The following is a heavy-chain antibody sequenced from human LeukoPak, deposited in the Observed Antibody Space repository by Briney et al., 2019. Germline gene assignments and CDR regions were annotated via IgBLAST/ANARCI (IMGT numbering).Heavy chain of an antibody. D-gene: IGHD1-26*01. CDR3: ASLYSGSYFLDY. CDR2: INHSGST. J-gene: IGHJ4*02. CDR1: GGSFSGYY. V-gene: IGHV4-34*01. Sequence: SETLSLTCAVYGGSFSGYYWSWIRQPPGKGLEWIGEINHSGSTNYNPSLKSRVTISVDTSKNQFSLKLSSVTAADTAVYYCASLYSGSYFLDYWGQGTLVTVSS.